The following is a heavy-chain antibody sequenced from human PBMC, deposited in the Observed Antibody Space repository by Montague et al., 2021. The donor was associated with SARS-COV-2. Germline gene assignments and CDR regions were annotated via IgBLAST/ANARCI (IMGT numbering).Heavy chain of an antibody. D-gene: IGHD3-10*01. CDR3: AIPMVRGFSRAFDI. V-gene: IGHV4-34*01. J-gene: IGHJ3*02. CDR2: INHSGST. Sequence: SETLSLTCAVYGGSFSGYYWSWIRQPPGKGLEWIGEINHSGSTNYNPSLQSRVTISVDTSKNQFSLKLSSVTAADTAVYYCAIPMVRGFSRAFDIWGQETMVTVSS. CDR1: GGSFSGYY.